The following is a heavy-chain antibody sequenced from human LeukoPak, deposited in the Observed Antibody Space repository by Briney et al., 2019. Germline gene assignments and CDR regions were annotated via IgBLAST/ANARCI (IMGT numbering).Heavy chain of an antibody. CDR1: GFTFSSYW. CDR2: RSDDGENT. CDR3: ARCVCSSTSCYYFDY. J-gene: IGHJ4*02. V-gene: IGHV3-7*01. D-gene: IGHD2-2*01. Sequence: GGSLRLSCAASGFTFSSYWMSWVRQAPGKGLEGVALRSDDGENTYYADSVKARFTISRDNVQNSLSLHMNSLRAEGTAVYYCARCVCSSTSCYYFDYCGQGSLV.